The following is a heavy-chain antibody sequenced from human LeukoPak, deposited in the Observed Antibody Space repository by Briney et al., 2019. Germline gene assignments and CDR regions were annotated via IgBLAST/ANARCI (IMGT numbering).Heavy chain of an antibody. CDR1: GGTFSSYA. CDR3: ARGSIPEDYGDIVVGYYFDY. J-gene: IGHJ4*02. CDR2: IIPIFGTA. D-gene: IGHD4-17*01. V-gene: IGHV1-69*13. Sequence: SVKVSCKASGGTFSSYAISWVRQAPGQGLEWMGGIIPIFGTANYAQKFQGRVTITADESTSTAYMELSSLRSEDTAVYYCARGSIPEDYGDIVVGYYFDYWGQGTLVTVSS.